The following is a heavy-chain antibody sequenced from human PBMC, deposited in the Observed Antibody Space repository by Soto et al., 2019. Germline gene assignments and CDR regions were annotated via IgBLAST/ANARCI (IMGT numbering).Heavy chain of an antibody. V-gene: IGHV5-51*01. CDR3: ARHNRYSSTWFEGWFDP. Sequence: GESLKISCQGSGYSFTNYWVGWVRQIPGRGLEWMGIIHPGDSDTRYSPFFQGQVTISADKSISTAYLQWSSLKASDIAMYYCARHNRYSSTWFEGWFDPWGQGTLVTVS. CDR1: GYSFTNYW. J-gene: IGHJ5*02. CDR2: IHPGDSDT. D-gene: IGHD6-13*01.